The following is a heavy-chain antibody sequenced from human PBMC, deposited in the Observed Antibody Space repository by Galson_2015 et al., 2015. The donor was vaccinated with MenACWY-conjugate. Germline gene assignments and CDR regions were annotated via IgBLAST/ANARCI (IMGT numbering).Heavy chain of an antibody. Sequence: SLRLSCAASGFTFDTHRMGWVRQAPGAGLQWVANIKHDGSGTYYVDSVKGRFTISRDNARNSLYLHMNNLRAEDTAVYYCTRAKEQWLSKTFDVWGQGTMVTVSS. CDR2: IKHDGSGT. CDR1: GFTFDTHR. D-gene: IGHD6-19*01. CDR3: TRAKEQWLSKTFDV. J-gene: IGHJ3*01. V-gene: IGHV3-7*01.